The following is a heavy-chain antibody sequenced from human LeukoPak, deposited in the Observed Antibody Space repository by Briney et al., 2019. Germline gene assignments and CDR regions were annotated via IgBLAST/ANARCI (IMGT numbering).Heavy chain of an antibody. CDR1: GGSISTYY. CDR3: AREGTDYDYYFDF. J-gene: IGHJ4*02. D-gene: IGHD4-17*01. CDR2: IYYSGST. V-gene: IGHV4-59*01. Sequence: SETLSLTCTVSGGSISTYYWSWIRQPPGKGLEWIGYIYYSGSTNYTPSLKSRVTISVDTSKSQFSLKLSSVTAADTAVYYCAREGTDYDYYFDFWGQGTLVTVSS.